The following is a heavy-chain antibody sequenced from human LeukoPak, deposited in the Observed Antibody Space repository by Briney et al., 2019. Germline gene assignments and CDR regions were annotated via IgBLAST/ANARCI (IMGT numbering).Heavy chain of an antibody. D-gene: IGHD6-25*01. CDR2: IYSGGTT. J-gene: IGHJ4*02. CDR1: GFTVSNNY. CDR3: ARDPSAVAANTYG. Sequence: GGSLRLSCAASGFTVSNNYMNWVRQAPGKGLEWVSLIYSGGTTYYADSVKGGFTISRDHSKNTLYLQMNSLRAEDTAVYYCARDPSAVAANTYGWGQGTLVTVSS. V-gene: IGHV3-66*01.